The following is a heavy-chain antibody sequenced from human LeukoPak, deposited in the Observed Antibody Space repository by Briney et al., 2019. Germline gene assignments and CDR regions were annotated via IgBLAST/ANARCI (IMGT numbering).Heavy chain of an antibody. CDR2: IYYSGST. CDR3: ARQYDSSGYLH. V-gene: IGHV4-59*08. Sequence: SETLSLTCTVSAGSISSYYWSWIRQPPGKGLEWIGYIYYSGSTNYNPSLKSRVTISVDTSKNQFSLKLSSVTAADTAVYYCARQYDSSGYLHWGQGTLVTVSS. J-gene: IGHJ1*01. CDR1: AGSISSYY. D-gene: IGHD3-22*01.